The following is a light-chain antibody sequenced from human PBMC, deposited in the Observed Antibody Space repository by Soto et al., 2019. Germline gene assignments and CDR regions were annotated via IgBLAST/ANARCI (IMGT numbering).Light chain of an antibody. CDR2: SNN. J-gene: IGLJ2*01. Sequence: QSVLTQPPSASGTPGQRVTISCSGSSSNIGSNTVNWYQQLPGTAPKLLSYSNNQRPSGVPDRFSGSKSGTSASLAISGLQCEDEDDYYCAAWDDSMNVLFGGGTQLTVL. CDR3: AAWDDSMNVL. V-gene: IGLV1-44*01. CDR1: SSNIGSNT.